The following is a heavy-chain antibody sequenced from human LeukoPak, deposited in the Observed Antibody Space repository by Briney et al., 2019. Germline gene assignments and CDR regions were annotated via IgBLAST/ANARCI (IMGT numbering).Heavy chain of an antibody. D-gene: IGHD2/OR15-2a*01. CDR3: VSFYETY. CDR2: INSDGSWT. V-gene: IGHV3-74*01. J-gene: IGHJ4*02. Sequence: PGGSLRLSCAASKFTFSSYAMSWVRQAPGKGLVWVSHINSDGSWTSYADSVKGRFTISKDNAKNTVYLQMNSLRAEDTAVYYCVSFYETYWGRGTLVTVSS. CDR1: KFTFSSYA.